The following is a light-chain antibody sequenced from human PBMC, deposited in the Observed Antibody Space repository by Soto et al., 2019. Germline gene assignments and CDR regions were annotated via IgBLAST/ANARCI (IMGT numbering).Light chain of an antibody. CDR3: LQRKDWPWT. V-gene: IGKV3-11*01. Sequence: EIVLTQSPATLSLSPGERATLSCRASQSVSSYLAWYQQKPGQAPRLLIYDASNRATGIPARFSGSGSGTDFTVTISGLEPEDFAVYYCLQRKDWPWTFGQGTKVDIK. CDR1: QSVSSY. CDR2: DAS. J-gene: IGKJ1*01.